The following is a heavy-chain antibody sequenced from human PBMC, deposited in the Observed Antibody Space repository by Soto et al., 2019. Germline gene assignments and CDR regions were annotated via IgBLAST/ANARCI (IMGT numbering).Heavy chain of an antibody. CDR3: ARSYDSSAYFPNYYYGMDV. D-gene: IGHD3-22*01. CDR2: IHHSGST. CDR1: GGSVTSGHY. J-gene: IGHJ6*02. Sequence: SETLSLTCAVSGGSVTSGHYWDWIRQPPGKGLEWIGGIHHSGSTYYNPSLKSRVTISVDTSKNQLSLKLRSVTAADTAVYYCARSYDSSAYFPNYYYGMDVWGQGTTVTVSS. V-gene: IGHV4-38-2*01.